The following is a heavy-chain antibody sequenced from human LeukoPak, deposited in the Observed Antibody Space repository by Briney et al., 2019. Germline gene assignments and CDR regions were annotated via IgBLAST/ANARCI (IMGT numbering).Heavy chain of an antibody. CDR2: MSPSGST. CDR3: ARGGSFINSSPSFDY. CDR1: GASVNSYY. V-gene: IGHV4-4*07. D-gene: IGHD6-6*01. Sequence: PSETLSLTCTVSGASVNSYYWSWIRQPAGKGLEWIGRMSPSGSTNYRPSLKSRVTMSGDTSKNQFSLKLSFVTAADTAVYYCARGGSFINSSPSFDYWGQGTLVTVSS. J-gene: IGHJ4*02.